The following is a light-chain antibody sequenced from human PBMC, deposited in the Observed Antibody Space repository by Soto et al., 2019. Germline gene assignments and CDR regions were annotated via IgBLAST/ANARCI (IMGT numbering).Light chain of an antibody. CDR1: QSITNW. CDR3: QQYNNHSPWT. V-gene: IGKV1-5*01. CDR2: DAS. J-gene: IGKJ1*01. Sequence: DIQMTQSPSTLSASVGDRVTITCRASQSITNWLAWYQQRPGKAPKLLIYDASNLESGVPSRFSGSGSGTEFTLTISNLQPDDFATYYCQQYNNHSPWTFGQGTKVDIK.